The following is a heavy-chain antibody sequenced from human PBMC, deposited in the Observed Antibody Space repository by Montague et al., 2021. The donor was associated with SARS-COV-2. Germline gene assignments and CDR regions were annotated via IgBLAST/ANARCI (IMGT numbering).Heavy chain of an antibody. D-gene: IGHD3-9*01. CDR3: ARDYHYDILTGYYSS. CDR2: ISSSSSYI. CDR1: GLTFSSYS. Sequence: SLRLSCAASGLTFSSYSMNWVRQAPGKGLEWVSSISSSSSYIYYADSVKGRFTISRDNAKNSLYLQMNSLRAEDTAVYYCARDYHYDILTGYYSSWGQGTLVTVSS. V-gene: IGHV3-21*01. J-gene: IGHJ5*02.